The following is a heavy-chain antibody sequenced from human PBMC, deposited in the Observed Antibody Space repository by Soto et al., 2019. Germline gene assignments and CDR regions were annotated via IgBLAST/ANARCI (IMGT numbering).Heavy chain of an antibody. CDR2: FDAEDGET. Sequence: ASVKVSCKVSGYTLTELSMHWVRQAPGKGLEWMGGFDAEDGETIYAQKFQGRVTMTEDTSTDTAYMELSSLRSEDTAVYYCATGYCSGGSCYFDWFDPWGQGTLVTVSS. CDR3: ATGYCSGGSCYFDWFDP. J-gene: IGHJ5*02. D-gene: IGHD2-15*01. V-gene: IGHV1-24*01. CDR1: GYTLTELS.